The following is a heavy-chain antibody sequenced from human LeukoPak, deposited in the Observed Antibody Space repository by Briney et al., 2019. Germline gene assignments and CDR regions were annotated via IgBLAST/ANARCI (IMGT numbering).Heavy chain of an antibody. CDR3: AREGRCGGDCYYDY. Sequence: GGSLRLSCAASGFTFSSYGMHWVRQAPGRGLEWVAVIWYDGSNKYYADSVKGRFTISGDNSKNTLYLQMNSLRAEDTAVFYCAREGRCGGDCYYDYWGQGTLVTVSS. V-gene: IGHV3-33*01. D-gene: IGHD2-21*02. CDR1: GFTFSSYG. J-gene: IGHJ4*02. CDR2: IWYDGSNK.